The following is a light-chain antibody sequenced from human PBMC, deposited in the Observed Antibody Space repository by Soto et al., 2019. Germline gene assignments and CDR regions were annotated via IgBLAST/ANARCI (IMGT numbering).Light chain of an antibody. J-gene: IGLJ1*01. CDR1: SSNIGAGYD. Sequence: QSALTQPPSVSGAPGQRVTISCTGSSSNIGAGYDVHWYQQLPGTAPKLLIYGNSNRPSGVPDRFSGSKSGTSASLAITGLQAEDEADYYCQSYDSSLSGSRVFGIGTKVTVL. CDR3: QSYDSSLSGSRV. V-gene: IGLV1-40*01. CDR2: GNS.